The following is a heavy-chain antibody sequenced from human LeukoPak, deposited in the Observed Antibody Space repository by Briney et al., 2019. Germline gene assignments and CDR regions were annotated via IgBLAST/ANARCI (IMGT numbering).Heavy chain of an antibody. V-gene: IGHV3-23*01. D-gene: IGHD3-10*01. CDR2: ISGSGGST. CDR1: GFTFSSYA. CDR3: AKDPWFGEYFDY. Sequence: PGGSLRLSCAASGFTFSSYAMSWVRQAPGKGLEWVSAISGSGGSTYYADSVKGRFTISRGNSKNTLYLQMNSLRAEDTAVYYCAKDPWFGEYFDYWGQGTLVTVSS. J-gene: IGHJ4*02.